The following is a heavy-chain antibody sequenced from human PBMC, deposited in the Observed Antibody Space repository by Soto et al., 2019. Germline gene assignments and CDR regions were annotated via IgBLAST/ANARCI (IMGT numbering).Heavy chain of an antibody. Sequence: PGGSLRLSCAASGFTFSSYAVSWVRQAPGKGLEWVSAISGSGGSTYYADSVKGRFTISRDNSMNTLYLEMNSLRAEDTAVYYCAKVSGRVRGVIINNDMDVWGQGTTVTVSS. V-gene: IGHV3-23*01. CDR3: AKVSGRVRGVIINNDMDV. J-gene: IGHJ6*02. CDR1: GFTFSSYA. D-gene: IGHD3-10*01. CDR2: ISGSGGST.